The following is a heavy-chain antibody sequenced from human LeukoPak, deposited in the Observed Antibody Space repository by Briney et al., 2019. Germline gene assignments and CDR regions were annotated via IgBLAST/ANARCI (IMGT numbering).Heavy chain of an antibody. Sequence: ASVKVSCKASGGTFSSYAISWVRQAPGQGLEWMGIINPSGGSTSYAQKFRGRVTMTRDMSTSTVYMELSSLRSEDTAVYYCARSPYCSGGSCPISSGVGDYWGQGTLVTVSS. CDR1: GGTFSSYA. CDR3: ARSPYCSGGSCPISSGVGDY. D-gene: IGHD2-15*01. CDR2: INPSGGST. J-gene: IGHJ4*02. V-gene: IGHV1-46*01.